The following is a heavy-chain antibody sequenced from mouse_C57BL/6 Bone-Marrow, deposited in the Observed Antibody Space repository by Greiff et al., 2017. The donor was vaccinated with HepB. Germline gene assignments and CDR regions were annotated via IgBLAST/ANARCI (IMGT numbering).Heavy chain of an antibody. D-gene: IGHD4-1*01. J-gene: IGHJ2*01. CDR2: IYPGGGYT. CDR3: ARDWDDY. V-gene: IGHV1-63*01. CDR1: GYTFTNYW. Sequence: QVQLKESGAELVRPGTSVKMSCKASGYTFTNYWIGWAKQRPGHGLEWIGDIYPGGGYTNYNEKFKGKATLTADKSSSTAYMQFSSLTSEDSAIYYCARDWDDYWGQGTTLTVSS.